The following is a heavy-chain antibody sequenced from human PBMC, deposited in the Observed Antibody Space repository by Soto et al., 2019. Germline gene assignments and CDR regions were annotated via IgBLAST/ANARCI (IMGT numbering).Heavy chain of an antibody. J-gene: IGHJ4*02. CDR1: GFSLNRSGVG. V-gene: IGHV2-5*01. CDR2: IYWNGDK. Sequence: QITLKESGPALVKPTQTLTLTCTFSGFSLNRSGVGVGWIRQPPGKALEWLALIYWNGDKRYSPSLKSRLTVTKDTFKNQVVLTMNVMDADDTGTYYCAHKEWLVVFDYWGQGTPVPVDS. CDR3: AHKEWLVVFDY. D-gene: IGHD3-3*01.